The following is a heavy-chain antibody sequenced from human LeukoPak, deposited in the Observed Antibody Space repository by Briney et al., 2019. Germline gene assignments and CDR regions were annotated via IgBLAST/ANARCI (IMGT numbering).Heavy chain of an antibody. V-gene: IGHV6-1*01. CDR3: ARNELSGPIAARLYWYFDL. CDR2: TCYRSKWYN. D-gene: IGHD6-6*01. J-gene: IGHJ2*01. Sequence: SQTLSLTCAISGDSVSSNSAAWNWIRQSPSRGLEWLGRTCYRSKWYNDYAVSVKSRITINPDTSKNQFSLQLNSVTPEDTAVYYCARNELSGPIAARLYWYFDLWGRGTLVTVSS. CDR1: GDSVSSNSAA.